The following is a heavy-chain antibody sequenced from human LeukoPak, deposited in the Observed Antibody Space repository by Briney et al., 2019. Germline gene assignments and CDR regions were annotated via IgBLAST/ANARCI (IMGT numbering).Heavy chain of an antibody. CDR3: ARDRMAAPNDY. J-gene: IGHJ4*02. Sequence: GGSLRLSCAASGFTFSSYSMNWVRQAPGKGLEWVSSISSSSNYIYYADSVQGRFTISRDNAKNSLYLQMNSLRAEDTAVYYCARDRMAAPNDYWGQGTLVTVSS. V-gene: IGHV3-21*01. CDR1: GFTFSSYS. D-gene: IGHD5-24*01. CDR2: ISSSSNYI.